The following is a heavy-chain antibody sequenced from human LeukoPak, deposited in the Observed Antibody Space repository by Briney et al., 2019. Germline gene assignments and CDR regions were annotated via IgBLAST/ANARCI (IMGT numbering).Heavy chain of an antibody. J-gene: IGHJ4*02. V-gene: IGHV5-51*01. CDR2: IYPGDSDI. Sequence: GESLKISCKGSGYSFTDYWIGWVRPLPGKGLEWMGIIYPGDSDIRYSPSFKGQVTISADKSITTAYLEWSSLQASDTAMYYCARHGRYSSSPSGWSDYWGQGTMVTVSS. CDR3: ARHGRYSSSPSGWSDY. CDR1: GYSFTDYW. D-gene: IGHD6-6*01.